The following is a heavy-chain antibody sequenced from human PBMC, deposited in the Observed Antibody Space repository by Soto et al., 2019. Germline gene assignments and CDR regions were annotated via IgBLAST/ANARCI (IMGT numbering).Heavy chain of an antibody. J-gene: IGHJ4*02. CDR3: AKLSLGATNAFFDY. V-gene: IGHV1-8*01. D-gene: IGHD1-26*01. CDR1: GYTFSNYE. CDR2: MNPNDGNT. Sequence: GASVKVSCKASGYTFSNYEINWVRQASGQGLEWMGRMNPNDGNTGYAQNFQGRVSMTRNTSINTAYMQMNSLRAEDTAVYYCAKLSLGATNAFFDYWGQGTLVTVSS.